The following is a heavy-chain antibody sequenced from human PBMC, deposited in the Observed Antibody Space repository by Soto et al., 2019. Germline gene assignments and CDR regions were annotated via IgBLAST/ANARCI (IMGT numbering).Heavy chain of an antibody. CDR1: GSTISTYW. Sequence: GGSLKLSGPSSGSTISTYWMTWVRQAPGKGLEWVANINQDGSEKYYVDSVKGRFTISRDNAKNSLYLQMNNLRAEDTAVYYCTRGLNLFDPWGQGTLVTVSS. J-gene: IGHJ5*02. CDR2: INQDGSEK. CDR3: TRGLNLFDP. V-gene: IGHV3-7*03.